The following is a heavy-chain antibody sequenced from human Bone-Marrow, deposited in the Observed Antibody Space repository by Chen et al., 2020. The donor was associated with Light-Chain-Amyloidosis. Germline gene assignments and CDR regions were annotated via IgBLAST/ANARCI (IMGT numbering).Heavy chain of an antibody. D-gene: IGHD5-12*01. CDR3: ARRRDGYNFDY. CDR1: GYTFPNYW. CDR2: IYPDDSDA. Sequence: EVKKPGESLKISCKGYGYTFPNYWIGWVRQMTGKGLEWMGVIYPDDSDARYSPSFEGQVTISADKSITTAYLQWRSLKASDTAMYYCARRRDGYNFDYWGQGTLVTVSS. V-gene: IGHV5-51*01. J-gene: IGHJ4*02.